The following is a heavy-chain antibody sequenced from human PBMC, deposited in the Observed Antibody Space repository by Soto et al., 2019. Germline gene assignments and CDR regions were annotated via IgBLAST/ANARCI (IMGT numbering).Heavy chain of an antibody. CDR2: IWYDGSNK. CDR3: ARGGDVVVTAIPFDY. D-gene: IGHD2-21*02. Sequence: QVQLVESGGGVVQPGRSLRLSCAASGFTFSSYGMHWVRQAPGKGLEWVAVIWYDGSNKYYADSVKGRFTISRDNSKNTLYLQMNSLRGEDTAVYYCARGGDVVVTAIPFDYWGQGTLVTVSS. J-gene: IGHJ4*02. CDR1: GFTFSSYG. V-gene: IGHV3-33*01.